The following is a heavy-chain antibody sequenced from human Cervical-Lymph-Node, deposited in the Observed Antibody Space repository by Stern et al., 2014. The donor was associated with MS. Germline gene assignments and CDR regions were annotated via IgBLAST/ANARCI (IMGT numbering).Heavy chain of an antibody. Sequence: QLPLQESGPGLVKPSETLSLTCAVSGDSISSYTHYWAWIRQPPGKGLEWIGSVYYSGATYYNPSLKSPVPIPVDTPKNHFSLGLNSVTAADTAVYYCAKHACTGAACPFDLWGQGTLVTVSS. CDR2: VYYSGAT. CDR3: AKHACTGAACPFDL. J-gene: IGHJ4*02. V-gene: IGHV4-39*01. D-gene: IGHD2-8*02. CDR1: GDSISSYTHY.